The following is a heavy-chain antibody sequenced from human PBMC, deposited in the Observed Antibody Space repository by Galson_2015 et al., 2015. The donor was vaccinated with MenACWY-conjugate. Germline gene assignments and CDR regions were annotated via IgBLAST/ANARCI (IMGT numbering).Heavy chain of an antibody. J-gene: IGHJ6*02. D-gene: IGHD3-10*01. CDR2: ISAYNGNT. CDR1: GGTFTSYG. Sequence: SVKVSCKASGGTFTSYGISWVRQAPGQGLEWMGWISAYNGNTNYAQKLQGRVTMTTDTSTSTAYMELRSLRSDDTAVYYCARDRWVRGVVHLVWGQGTTVTVSS. CDR3: ARDRWVRGVVHLV. V-gene: IGHV1-18*04.